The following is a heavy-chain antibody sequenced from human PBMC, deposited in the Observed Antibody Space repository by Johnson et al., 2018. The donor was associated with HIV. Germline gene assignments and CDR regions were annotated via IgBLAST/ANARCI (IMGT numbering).Heavy chain of an antibody. CDR1: GFTFDDYA. Sequence: VQLVESGGGLVQPGRSLRLSCSASGFTFDDYAMHWVRQAPGKGLEWVSGISWNSGSIVYEDSVKGRFTISRDNAKNSLYLQMNSLRAEDTALYYCARRSSYDAFDIWGQGTMVTVSS. CDR3: ARRSSYDAFDI. J-gene: IGHJ3*02. CDR2: ISWNSGSI. V-gene: IGHV3-9*01.